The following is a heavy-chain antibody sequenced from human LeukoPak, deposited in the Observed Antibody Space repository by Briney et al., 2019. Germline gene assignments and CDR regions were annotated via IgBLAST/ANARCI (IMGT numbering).Heavy chain of an antibody. Sequence: ASVKVSCTASGYSFSSYAITWGRQAPGQGLEWMGWINAQNGNTKYAKKSQERVTMTTDTSRSTAYMELRSLRSDDTAVYYCARSTTGTTWNYYYVGLDVWGQGTTVTVSS. CDR3: ARSTTGTTWNYYYVGLDV. CDR2: INAQNGNT. J-gene: IGHJ6*02. D-gene: IGHD1-1*01. V-gene: IGHV1-18*01. CDR1: GYSFSSYA.